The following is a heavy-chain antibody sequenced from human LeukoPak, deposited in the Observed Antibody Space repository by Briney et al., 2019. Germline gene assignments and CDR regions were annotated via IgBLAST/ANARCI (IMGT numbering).Heavy chain of an antibody. D-gene: IGHD2-2*01. J-gene: IGHJ3*02. CDR1: GYTISSGYY. V-gene: IGHV4-38-2*02. CDR3: ARGLGRAAAISNDAFDI. CDR2: IYQSGST. Sequence: SETLSLTCTVSGYTISSGYYWGWIRQPPGKGLEWIGSIYQSGSTYYNPSLKSRVTISVDTSKNQFSLKLSSVTAADTAVYYCARGLGRAAAISNDAFDIWGQGTMVTVSS.